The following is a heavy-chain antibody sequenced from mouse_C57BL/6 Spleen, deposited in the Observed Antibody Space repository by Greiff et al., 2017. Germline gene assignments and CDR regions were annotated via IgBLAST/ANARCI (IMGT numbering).Heavy chain of an antibody. V-gene: IGHV1-52*01. Sequence: QVQLQQPGAELVRPGSSVKLSCKASGYTFTSYWMHWVKQRPIQGLEWIGNIDPSDSETHYNQKFKDKATLTVDKSSSTAYMQHSSLTSEDTAVYYCARAVLLRPYCFDYWGQGTTLTVSS. CDR3: ARAVLLRPYCFDY. D-gene: IGHD1-1*01. CDR1: GYTFTSYW. J-gene: IGHJ2*01. CDR2: IDPSDSET.